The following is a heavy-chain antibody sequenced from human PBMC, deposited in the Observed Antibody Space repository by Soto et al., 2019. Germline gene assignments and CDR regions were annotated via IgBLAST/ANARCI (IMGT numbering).Heavy chain of an antibody. CDR3: ARVAGIAAAGLFDY. CDR2: INHSGST. D-gene: IGHD6-13*01. Sequence: SETLSLTCAVYGGSFSGYYWSWIRQPPGKGLEWIGEINHSGSTNYNPSLKSRVTISVDTSKNQFSLKLSSVTVADTAVYYCARVAGIAAAGLFDYWGQGTLVTVSS. V-gene: IGHV4-34*01. J-gene: IGHJ4*02. CDR1: GGSFSGYY.